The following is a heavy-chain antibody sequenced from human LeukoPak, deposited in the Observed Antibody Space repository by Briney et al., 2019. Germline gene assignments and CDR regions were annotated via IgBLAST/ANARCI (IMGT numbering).Heavy chain of an antibody. CDR2: IYTSGST. Sequence: SQTLSLTCTVSGGSISSGSYYWSWIRQPAGKGLEWIGRIYTSGSTNYNPSLKSRVTISVDTSKNQFSLKLSSVTAADTAVYYCARHYSSSWFLSYDYYYYYMDVWGKGTTVTISS. J-gene: IGHJ6*03. V-gene: IGHV4-61*02. CDR3: ARHYSSSWFLSYDYYYYYMDV. D-gene: IGHD6-13*01. CDR1: GGSISSGSYY.